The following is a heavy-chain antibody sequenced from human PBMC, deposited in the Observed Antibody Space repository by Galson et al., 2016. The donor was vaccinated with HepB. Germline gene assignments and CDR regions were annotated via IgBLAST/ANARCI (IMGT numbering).Heavy chain of an antibody. CDR2: IYSDGSKI. CDR3: ARAHYGVLPLDY. Sequence: SLRLSCAASGFTFSNYGFHWARHTPAKGLEWVAFIYSDGSKIYYGNSVKGRFTISRDNSKHTVYLEMNSLRAEDTAVYYCARAHYGVLPLDYWGQGTLATVSA. D-gene: IGHD4-17*01. J-gene: IGHJ4*02. CDR1: GFTFSNYG. V-gene: IGHV3-33*01.